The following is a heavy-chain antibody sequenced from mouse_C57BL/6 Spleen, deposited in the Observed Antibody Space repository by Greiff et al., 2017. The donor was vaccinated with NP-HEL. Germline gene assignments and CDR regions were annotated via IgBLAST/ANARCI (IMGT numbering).Heavy chain of an antibody. Sequence: QVQLQQPGAELVKPGASVKLSCKASGYTFTSYWMQWVKQRPGQGLEWIGEIDPSDSYTNYNQKFKGKATLTVDTASSTAYMQLSSLTSEDSAVYYRARRDSNYGDDWGKGTTLTVSS. V-gene: IGHV1-50*01. D-gene: IGHD2-5*01. CDR1: GYTFTSYW. CDR2: IDPSDSYT. CDR3: ARRDSNYGDD. J-gene: IGHJ2*01.